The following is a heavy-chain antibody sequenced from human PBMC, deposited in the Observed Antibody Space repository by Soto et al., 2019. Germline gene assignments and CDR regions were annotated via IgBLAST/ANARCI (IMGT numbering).Heavy chain of an antibody. CDR3: ASQFGEYPLDD. CDR2: ISYDGNNA. CDR1: GLRFTSYS. V-gene: IGHV3-30-3*01. Sequence: QVQLVESGGGVVQPGRALRLSCAASGLRFTSYSMHWVRQAPGKGLEWVAVISYDGNNAYYADSVKGRFTVSRDNSKNTLYLQMNSLTIEDTAVYYCASQFGEYPLDDWGQGTLVTVSS. J-gene: IGHJ4*02. D-gene: IGHD3-10*01.